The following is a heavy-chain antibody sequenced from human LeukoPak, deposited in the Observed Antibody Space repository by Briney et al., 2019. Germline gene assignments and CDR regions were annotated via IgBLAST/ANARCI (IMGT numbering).Heavy chain of an antibody. CDR3: ARDVTMVERGVGY. CDR1: GYTFTSYG. J-gene: IGHJ4*02. D-gene: IGHD4/OR15-4a*01. CDR2: ISPYNGNT. Sequence: ASVKVSCKASGYTFTSYGISWVRQAPGQGLEWMGWISPYNGNTNYAQKFQGRVTMTTDTSTSTAYMELRSLRSDDTAVYFCARDVTMVERGVGYRGQGTLVTVSS. V-gene: IGHV1-18*01.